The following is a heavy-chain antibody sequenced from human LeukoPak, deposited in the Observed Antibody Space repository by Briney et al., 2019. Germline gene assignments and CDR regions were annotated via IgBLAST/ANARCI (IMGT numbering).Heavy chain of an antibody. D-gene: IGHD3-3*01. CDR3: SSFWSGYYPYYYYGMDV. CDR2: IYYSGST. V-gene: IGHV4-31*03. J-gene: IGHJ6*02. Sequence: SETLSLTCTVSGGSISSGGYYWSWIRQHPGKGLEWIGYIYYSGSTYYNPSLKSRVTISVDTSKNQFSLKLSSVTAADTAVYYCSSFWSGYYPYYYYGMDVWGQGITVTVSS. CDR1: GGSISSGGYY.